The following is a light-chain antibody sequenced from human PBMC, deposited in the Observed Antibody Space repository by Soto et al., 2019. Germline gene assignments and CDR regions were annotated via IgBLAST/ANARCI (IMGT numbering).Light chain of an antibody. CDR3: QQRSNWPPVIT. V-gene: IGKV3D-20*02. Sequence: DIVLAQSPGTLSLSPGESATLSCRGSQSVTNSFLAWYQQKPGKAPRLLIYGASRRATGIPERSTGSGSGTDFTLNISRLEPEDFAVYYCQQRSNWPPVITCGQGTRLEIK. CDR1: QSVTNSF. CDR2: GAS. J-gene: IGKJ5*01.